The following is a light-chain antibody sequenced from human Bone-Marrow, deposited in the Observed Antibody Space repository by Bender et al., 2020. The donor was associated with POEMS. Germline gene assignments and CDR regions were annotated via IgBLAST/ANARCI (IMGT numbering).Light chain of an antibody. J-gene: IGLJ3*02. CDR2: EVN. Sequence: QSALTQPPSASGSPGQSVTISCTGTNSDVGGYNYVSWYQQHPGKAPKLMISEVNKRPSGVPDRFSASKSGNTATLTVSGLQAEDEADYYCSTWDDRLNAWLFGGGTKLTVL. CDR1: NSDVGGYNY. V-gene: IGLV2-8*01. CDR3: STWDDRLNAWL.